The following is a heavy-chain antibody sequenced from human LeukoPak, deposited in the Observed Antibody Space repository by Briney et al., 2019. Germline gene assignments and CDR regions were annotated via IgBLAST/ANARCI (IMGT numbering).Heavy chain of an antibody. CDR1: GYTLTNYA. D-gene: IGHD6-13*01. J-gene: IGHJ4*02. CDR3: ARGSSTSQLVAAFDY. CDR2: INAGDGNI. Sequence: ASVKVSCKASGYTLTNYALHWVRQAPGQRLEWMGWINAGDGNIKYSQDFQGRVTITRDTSASTAYMDLSSLRSEDVAVYYCARGSSTSQLVAAFDYWGQGTLVTVSS. V-gene: IGHV1-3*03.